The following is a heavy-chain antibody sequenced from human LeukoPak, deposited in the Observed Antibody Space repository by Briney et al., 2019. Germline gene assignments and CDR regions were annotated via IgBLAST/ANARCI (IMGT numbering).Heavy chain of an antibody. CDR2: IFYSGST. CDR1: GGSISTSNYY. D-gene: IGHD3-10*01. V-gene: IGHV4-39*07. Sequence: SETLSLTCTVSGGSISTSNYYWGWIRQPPGKGLEWIGNIFYSGSTYYSPSLKSRVTISLDTSRNQSSLKLNSVTAADTAVYYCAKSNGYGLVGIWGQGTMVTVSS. CDR3: AKSNGYGLVGI. J-gene: IGHJ3*02.